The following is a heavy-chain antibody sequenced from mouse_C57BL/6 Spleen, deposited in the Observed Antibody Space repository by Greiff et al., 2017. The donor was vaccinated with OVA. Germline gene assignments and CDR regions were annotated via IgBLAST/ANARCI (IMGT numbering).Heavy chain of an antibody. CDR3: ARWGEGWYFDV. Sequence: QVQLKQPGAELVKPGASVKLSCKASGYTFTSYWMQWVKQRPGQGLEWIGEIDPSDSYTNYNQKFKGKATLTVDTSSSTAYMQLSSLTSEDSAVYYCARWGEGWYFDVWGTGTTVTVSS. CDR1: GYTFTSYW. V-gene: IGHV1-50*01. CDR2: IDPSDSYT. J-gene: IGHJ1*03.